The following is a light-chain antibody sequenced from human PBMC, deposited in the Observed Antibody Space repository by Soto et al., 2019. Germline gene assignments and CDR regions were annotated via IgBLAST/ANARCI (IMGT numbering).Light chain of an antibody. Sequence: DIVMTQSPLSLPVTPGEPASISCRSSQSLLHSNGYNYLDWYLQKPGQSPQLLISLGSNRASGVPDRFSGSGSGTDFTLKISSVEAEDVGVYYCLQALHTPLTFGGGTKVEIK. CDR3: LQALHTPLT. V-gene: IGKV2-28*01. J-gene: IGKJ4*01. CDR2: LGS. CDR1: QSLLHSNGYNY.